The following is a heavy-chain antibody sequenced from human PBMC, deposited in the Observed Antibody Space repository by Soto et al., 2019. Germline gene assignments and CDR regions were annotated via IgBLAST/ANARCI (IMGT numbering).Heavy chain of an antibody. J-gene: IGHJ5*02. Sequence: QVQLQESGPGLVKSSETLSLTCSVSGDSSSTYYWGWIRQPPGKGLAWIGYINYSGRSNRNPSLKTRLSISVDASKNQVSLKLTSVTAADTAVYYCARSYCADSVSCNWFDPWGQGTLVVVSS. CDR2: INYSGRS. V-gene: IGHV4-59*01. D-gene: IGHD2-8*02. CDR3: ARSYCADSVSCNWFDP. CDR1: GDSSSTYY.